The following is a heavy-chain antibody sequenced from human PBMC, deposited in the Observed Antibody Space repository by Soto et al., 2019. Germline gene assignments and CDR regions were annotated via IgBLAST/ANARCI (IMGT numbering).Heavy chain of an antibody. CDR2: IIPKLGYA. V-gene: IGHV1-69*10. D-gene: IGHD6-6*01. CDR3: ARMVTLQIIAAPPSDISPLDD. J-gene: IGHJ4*02. Sequence: ASVKVSCKASGGGNLRDYRTTWVRRAPGQGLEWMGGIIPKLGYANYAQKFQGRVTMTADASTSTAYMELRSLRSDDTAVYYCARMVTLQIIAAPPSDISPLDDWGQGTLVTVSS. CDR1: GGGNLRDYR.